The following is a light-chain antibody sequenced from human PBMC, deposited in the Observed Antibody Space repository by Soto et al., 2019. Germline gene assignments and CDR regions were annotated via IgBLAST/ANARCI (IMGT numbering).Light chain of an antibody. Sequence: QSVLTQPASVAGSPGQLITISCTGTSSDVGGYKFVSWYQQHPGKAPKLMIYEVSNRPSGVSSRFSGSKSGNTASLTISGLQAEDEADYYCGSYTGSIYVFGTGTKVTVL. CDR1: SSDVGGYKF. V-gene: IGLV2-14*01. CDR3: GSYTGSIYV. J-gene: IGLJ1*01. CDR2: EVS.